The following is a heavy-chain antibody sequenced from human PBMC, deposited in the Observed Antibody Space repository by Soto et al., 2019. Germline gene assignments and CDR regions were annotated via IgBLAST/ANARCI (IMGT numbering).Heavy chain of an antibody. CDR3: ARDHGPRGAFDF. D-gene: IGHD3-10*01. V-gene: IGHV4-31*03. CDR1: GGSISSRGYY. CDR2: ISYSGTT. J-gene: IGHJ3*01. Sequence: QVQLQESGPGLVKPSQTLSLTCTVSGGSISSRGYYWDWIRQHPGEGLEWIGYISYSGTTNYNPSLKSRVTISVATSNNQLALKLSSVTAADTAVYYCARDHGPRGAFDFWGQGTMDTVSS.